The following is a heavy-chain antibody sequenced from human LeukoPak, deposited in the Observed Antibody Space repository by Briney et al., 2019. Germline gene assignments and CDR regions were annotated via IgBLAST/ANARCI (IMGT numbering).Heavy chain of an antibody. V-gene: IGHV1-46*01. CDR2: INPSGGST. J-gene: IGHJ1*01. Sequence: GASVRVSCKASGYTFTSCYMHRVRQAPGQGLEWMGIINPSGGSTSYAQKFQGRVTMTRDTSTSTVYMELSSLRSEDTAVYYCARDAGYGDYVLYFQHWGQGTLVTVSS. D-gene: IGHD4-17*01. CDR3: ARDAGYGDYVLYFQH. CDR1: GYTFTSCY.